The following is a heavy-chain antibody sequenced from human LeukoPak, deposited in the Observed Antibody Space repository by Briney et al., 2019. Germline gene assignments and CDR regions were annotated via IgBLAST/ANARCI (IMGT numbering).Heavy chain of an antibody. CDR1: GFTFSSYG. D-gene: IGHD4-11*01. Sequence: GGSLRLSCAASGFTFSSYGTHWVRQAPGKGLEWVAVIWYDGSNKYYADSVKGRFTISRDNSKNTLYLQMNSLRAEDTAVYYCARVRLDAATVTTGYFDYWGQGTLVTVSS. CDR2: IWYDGSNK. V-gene: IGHV3-33*01. CDR3: ARVRLDAATVTTGYFDY. J-gene: IGHJ4*02.